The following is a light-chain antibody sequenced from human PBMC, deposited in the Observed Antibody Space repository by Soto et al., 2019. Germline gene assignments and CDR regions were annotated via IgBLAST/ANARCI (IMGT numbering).Light chain of an antibody. CDR3: SSYTSSTTVV. CDR2: EVT. CDR1: SSDVGGYNY. J-gene: IGLJ2*01. V-gene: IGLV2-14*01. Sequence: QSALTQPASVSRSPGQSITISCTGTSSDVGGYNYVSWHQQHPGKAPKLMIYEVTNRPSGVSNRFSGSKSGNTASLTISGLQAEDEADYYCSSYTSSTTVVFGGGTKLTVL.